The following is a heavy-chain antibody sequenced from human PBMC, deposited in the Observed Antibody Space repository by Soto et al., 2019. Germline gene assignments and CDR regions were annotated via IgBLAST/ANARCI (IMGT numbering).Heavy chain of an antibody. CDR3: TTGEAAAGTNYYGMDV. CDR2: IKSRTDGGTT. CDR1: GFTFSNAW. Sequence: GGSLRLSCAASGFTFSNAWMNWVRQAPGKGLEWVGRIKSRTDGGTTVYAAPVKGRFTISRDDSKNTLYLQMNSLKTEDTAVYYCTTGEAAAGTNYYGMDVWGQGTTVTVSS. V-gene: IGHV3-15*07. J-gene: IGHJ6*02. D-gene: IGHD6-13*01.